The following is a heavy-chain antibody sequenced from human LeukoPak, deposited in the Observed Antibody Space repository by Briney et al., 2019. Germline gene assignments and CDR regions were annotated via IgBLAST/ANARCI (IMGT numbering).Heavy chain of an antibody. V-gene: IGHV3-9*01. CDR2: ISWNSGSI. D-gene: IGHD1-7*01. CDR1: GFTFDDYA. J-gene: IGHJ3*02. CDR3: AKDKVELTTAAFDI. Sequence: GGSLRLSCAASGFTFDDYAMHWVRQAPGKGLEWVSGISWNSGSIVYADSVKGRFTISRDNAKNSLYLQMNSLRAEDTALYYCAKDKVELTTAAFDIWGQGTMVTVSS.